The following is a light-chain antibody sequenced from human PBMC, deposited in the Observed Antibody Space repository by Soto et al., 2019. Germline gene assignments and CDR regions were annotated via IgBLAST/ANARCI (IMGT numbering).Light chain of an antibody. CDR2: GAS. J-gene: IGKJ4*01. CDR3: QQYNNWPRGT. Sequence: EIVMTQSPATLSVSPGERATLSCRASQSVSNNLAWYQQKPGQAPRLLIYGASTTATGIPARFSGSESGTEFTLTISSLQSEDFAVYYCQQYNNWPRGTFGGGTKVEIK. V-gene: IGKV3-15*01. CDR1: QSVSNN.